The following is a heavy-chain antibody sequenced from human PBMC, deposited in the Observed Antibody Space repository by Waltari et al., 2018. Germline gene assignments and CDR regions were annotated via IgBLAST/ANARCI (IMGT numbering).Heavy chain of an antibody. V-gene: IGHV4-4*02. CDR3: ARDRGRGLYLDS. D-gene: IGHD1-1*01. J-gene: IGHJ4*02. CDR1: GDSMSTTDY. CDR2: VRGDGRA. Sequence: QLRLQESGPGLVKPSGTLSLTCTVSGDSMSTTDYWSWVRQPPGKGLEWIGQVRGDGRANYSPSVASRGTISLDRANEQFSLRVTSATAADTAVYYCARDRGRGLYLDSWGPGTLVTVSP.